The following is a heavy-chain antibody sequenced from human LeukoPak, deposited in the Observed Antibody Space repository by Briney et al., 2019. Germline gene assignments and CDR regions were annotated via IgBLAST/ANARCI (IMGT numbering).Heavy chain of an antibody. V-gene: IGHV1-2*02. J-gene: IGHJ4*02. CDR3: AGGNYYDSTAPAY. CDR2: INPNSGGT. D-gene: IGHD3-22*01. CDR1: GYTFTGYY. Sequence: GASVKVSCKASGYTFTGYYMHWVRQAPGQGLEWVGWINPNSGGTDYPQKFQGRVTMTRDTSISTAYMELSRLRSDDTAVYYCAGGNYYDSTAPAYWGQGTLVTVSS.